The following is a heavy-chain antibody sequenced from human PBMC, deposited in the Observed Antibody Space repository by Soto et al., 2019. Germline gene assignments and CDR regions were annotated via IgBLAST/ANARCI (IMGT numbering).Heavy chain of an antibody. J-gene: IGHJ3*02. D-gene: IGHD3-22*01. CDR2: ISAYNGNT. V-gene: IGHV1-18*01. CDR3: ARDVTHYYDSSGYYAFDI. CDR1: GYTFTSYG. Sequence: ASVKVSCKASGYTFTSYGISWVRQPPGQGLEWMGWISAYNGNTNYAQKLQGRVTMTTDTSTSTAYMELRSLRSDDTAVYYCARDVTHYYDSSGYYAFDIWGQGTMVTVSS.